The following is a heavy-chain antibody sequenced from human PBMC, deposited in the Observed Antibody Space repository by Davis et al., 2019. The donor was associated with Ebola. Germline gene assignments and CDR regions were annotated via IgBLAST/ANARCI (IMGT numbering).Heavy chain of an antibody. D-gene: IGHD3-16*01. CDR1: GCSISSYC. CDR3: ARDRLDGMDV. Sequence: PSETLSLTCTVSGCSISSYCWSWIRQPPGKGLVWIGYIYYSGSTNYNPSLKSRVTISVDTSKNQFSLKLSSVTAADTAVYYCARDRLDGMDVWGQGTTVTVSS. V-gene: IGHV4-59*01. CDR2: IYYSGST. J-gene: IGHJ6*02.